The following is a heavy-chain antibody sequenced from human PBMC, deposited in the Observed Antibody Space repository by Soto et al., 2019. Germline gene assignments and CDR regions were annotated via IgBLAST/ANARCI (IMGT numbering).Heavy chain of an antibody. Sequence: HPGGSLRLSCAASGFAFSSYAMSWVRQATGKGLEWVSVISGSGGSTHYADSVKGRSTISRDDSKSIAYLQMNSLKTEDTAVYYCTRTYYYGSGSYYTNWFDPWGQGTLVTVSS. CDR3: TRTYYYGSGSYYTNWFDP. CDR2: ISGSGGST. V-gene: IGHV3-23*01. J-gene: IGHJ5*02. D-gene: IGHD3-10*01. CDR1: GFAFSSYA.